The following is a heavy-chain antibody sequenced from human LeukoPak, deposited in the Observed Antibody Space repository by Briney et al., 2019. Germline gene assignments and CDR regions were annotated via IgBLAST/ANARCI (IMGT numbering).Heavy chain of an antibody. J-gene: IGHJ6*02. CDR3: ARGLRVYPSLYYGMDV. V-gene: IGHV4-34*01. CDR1: GGSFSGYY. CDR2: INHSGST. Sequence: SETLSLTCAVYGGSFSGYYWSWIRQPPGKGLEWIGEINHSGSTNYNPSLKSRVTISVDTSKNQFSLKLSSVTAADTAVYYCARGLRVYPSLYYGMDVWGQGTTVTVSS. D-gene: IGHD2-8*01.